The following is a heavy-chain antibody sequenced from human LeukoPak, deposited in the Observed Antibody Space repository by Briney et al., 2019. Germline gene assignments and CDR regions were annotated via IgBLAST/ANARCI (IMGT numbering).Heavy chain of an antibody. J-gene: IGHJ4*02. Sequence: GGSLRLSCAASGFTFANAWMSWVRQAPGKGLEWVGRIKSKTDGGTTDYAAPVKGRFTISRDDSKNTLYLQMNSLKTEDTAVYYCTTELLWFGELFWGQGTLVTVSS. CDR2: IKSKTDGGTT. CDR3: TTELLWFGELF. V-gene: IGHV3-15*01. D-gene: IGHD3-10*01. CDR1: GFTFANAW.